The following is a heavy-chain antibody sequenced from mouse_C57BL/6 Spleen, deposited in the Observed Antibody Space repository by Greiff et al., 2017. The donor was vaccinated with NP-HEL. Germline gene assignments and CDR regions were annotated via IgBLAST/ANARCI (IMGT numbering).Heavy chain of an antibody. Sequence: QVQLQQPGAELVKPGASVKMSCKASGYTFTSYWITWVKQRPGQGLEWIGDIYPGSGSTNYNEKFKSKATLTVDTSSSTASMQLSSLTSDDSAVYYCARLGDGYFLFAYWGQGTLVTVSA. CDR2: IYPGSGST. D-gene: IGHD2-3*01. CDR3: ARLGDGYFLFAY. J-gene: IGHJ3*01. V-gene: IGHV1-55*01. CDR1: GYTFTSYW.